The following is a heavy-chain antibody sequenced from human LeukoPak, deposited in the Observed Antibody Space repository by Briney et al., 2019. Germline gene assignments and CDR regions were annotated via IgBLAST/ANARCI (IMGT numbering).Heavy chain of an antibody. CDR2: IRNRPNGGTT. Sequence: GGSVRLSCTAPGFTFGDYAMSWFRQAPGKGLEWVGFIRNRPNGGTTEYAASVKGRFTISRDDSKSIAYLQMNSLKIEDTAVYYCTRGDYSNYDYWGQGTLVTVSS. J-gene: IGHJ4*02. CDR1: GFTFGDYA. D-gene: IGHD4-11*01. V-gene: IGHV3-49*03. CDR3: TRGDYSNYDY.